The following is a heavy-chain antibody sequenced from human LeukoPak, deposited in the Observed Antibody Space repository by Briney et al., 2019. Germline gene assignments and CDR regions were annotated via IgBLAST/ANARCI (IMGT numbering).Heavy chain of an antibody. CDR2: ISGSGGST. Sequence: GGSLRLSCAASGFTFSSYAMSWVRQAPGKGLEWVSAISGSGGSTYYADSVKGRFTISSDNSKNTLYLQMNSLRAEDTAVYYCAKSAVTMIVVVMEYYFDYWGQGTLVTVSS. CDR1: GFTFSSYA. CDR3: AKSAVTMIVVVMEYYFDY. J-gene: IGHJ4*02. D-gene: IGHD3-22*01. V-gene: IGHV3-23*01.